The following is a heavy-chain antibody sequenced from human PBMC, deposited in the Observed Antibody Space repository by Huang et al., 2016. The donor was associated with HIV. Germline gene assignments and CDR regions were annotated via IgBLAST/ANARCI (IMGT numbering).Heavy chain of an antibody. CDR2: INTKNGAP. CDR3: ALTPPDTSLLSYFDL. CDR1: GYTFNNYG. J-gene: IGHJ2*01. V-gene: IGHV7-4-1*02. D-gene: IGHD1-26*01. Sequence: QVQLLQSESELKKPGASVKVSCKASGYTFNNYGLNWVRQAPGKGLEWMGWINTKNGAPTYSHACRCRFVFSLYTSIDTAYLRINSRETEDTAVYYCALTPPDTSLLSYFDLWGRGTLVIVSS.